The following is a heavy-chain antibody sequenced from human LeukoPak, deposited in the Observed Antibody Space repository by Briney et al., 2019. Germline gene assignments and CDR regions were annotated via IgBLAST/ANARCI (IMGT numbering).Heavy chain of an antibody. CDR3: AKGKDWYYFDY. CDR1: GGSISSHY. V-gene: IGHV4-59*11. Sequence: SETLSLTCTVSGGSISSHYWSWIRQPPGKGLEWIGYIYNSRSTNYNPSLKSRVTISVDTSKNRFSLKLSSVTAADTAVYYCAKGKDWYYFDYWGQGTLVTVSS. D-gene: IGHD2-21*01. CDR2: IYNSRST. J-gene: IGHJ4*02.